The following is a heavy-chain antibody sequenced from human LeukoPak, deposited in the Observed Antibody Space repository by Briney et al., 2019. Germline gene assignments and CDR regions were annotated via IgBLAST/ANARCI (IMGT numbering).Heavy chain of an antibody. V-gene: IGHV3-74*03. CDR2: IKMDERSA. D-gene: IGHD3-10*01. J-gene: IGHJ4*02. Sequence: GGSLRLSCTVSGFTITNNWMYWVRQAPGRGLVWVSRIKMDERSAVYADSVKGRFIISRDNAKNTVYLQMNSLRADDTAVYYCATVFKGSSLRDYWGQGTLVTVSS. CDR1: GFTITNNW. CDR3: ATVFKGSSLRDY.